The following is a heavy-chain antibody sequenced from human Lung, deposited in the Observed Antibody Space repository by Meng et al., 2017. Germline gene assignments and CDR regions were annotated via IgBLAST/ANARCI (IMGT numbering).Heavy chain of an antibody. D-gene: IGHD7-27*01. CDR3: AKKGWLYWGSGDDY. J-gene: IGHJ4*02. CDR2: ISGSGSSP. V-gene: IGHV3-23*04. Sequence: EVQVGELGGGLIQLGGSLGLSCAASGFTFSRYAMSWVRQAPGKGLEWVSAISGSGSSPYYADSVKGRFTISRDNSKNTLYLQMNSLRAEDTAVYYCAKKGWLYWGSGDDYWGQGTLVTVSS. CDR1: GFTFSRYA.